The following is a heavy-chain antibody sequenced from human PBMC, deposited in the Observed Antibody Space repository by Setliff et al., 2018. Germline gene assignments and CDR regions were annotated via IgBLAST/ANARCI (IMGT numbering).Heavy chain of an antibody. CDR1: GGSISTYH. CDR3: ARVANPGSNSCYRPLDV. D-gene: IGHD3-16*02. CDR2: IHYSGST. V-gene: IGHV4-59*08. Sequence: NPSETLSLTCSVSGGSISTYHWSWIRQPPEKGLEWIAYIHYSGSTNQNPSLKSRVTISVDTSKNQFSLRLTSATAADTAVYYCARVANPGSNSCYRPLDVWGQGTMVTVSS. J-gene: IGHJ3*01.